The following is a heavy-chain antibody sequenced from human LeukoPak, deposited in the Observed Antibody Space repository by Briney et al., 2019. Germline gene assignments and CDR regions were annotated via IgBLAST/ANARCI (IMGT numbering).Heavy chain of an antibody. CDR1: GFIFSDYG. V-gene: IGHV3-33*06. Sequence: GGSLRLSCAASGFIFSDYGIHWVRQAPGKGLEWVALIWYDGSDKFYADSVKGRVTISRDNSKNTVDLQMTSLRAEDTAVYYCAKGYDFWSGWDVWGKGTTVTVS. CDR2: IWYDGSDK. CDR3: AKGYDFWSGWDV. J-gene: IGHJ6*03. D-gene: IGHD3-3*01.